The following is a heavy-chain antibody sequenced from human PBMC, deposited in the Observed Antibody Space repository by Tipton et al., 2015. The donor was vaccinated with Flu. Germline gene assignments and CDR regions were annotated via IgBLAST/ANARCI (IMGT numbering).Heavy chain of an antibody. Sequence: SLRLSCAASGLTLSSHWMTWVRQAPGKGLEWVANINQDGSEKYYVDSVKGRFTISRDNAKNSLYLQMNSLRAEDTALYYCARAIAAAASYWGQGTLVTVSS. V-gene: IGHV3-7*03. CDR1: GLTLSSHW. CDR3: ARAIAAAASY. D-gene: IGHD6-13*01. J-gene: IGHJ4*02. CDR2: INQDGSEK.